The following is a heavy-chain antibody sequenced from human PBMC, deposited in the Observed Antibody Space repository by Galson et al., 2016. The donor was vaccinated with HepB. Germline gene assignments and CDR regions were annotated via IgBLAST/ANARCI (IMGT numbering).Heavy chain of an antibody. J-gene: IGHJ2*01. CDR3: ERGPLSCTGNSCFYQYFDL. V-gene: IGHV4-59*01. CDR2: VHSSGSS. Sequence: SETLSLTCTVSGDSNRXXYRXXXRXXXGKXXXWIXXVHSSGSSFYNPSLRGRVTISVDTSKNHFSLKLDSVTAADTAAYYCERGPLSCTGNSCFYQYFDLWGRGILXSVSS. CDR1: GDSNRXXY. D-gene: IGHD5-18*01.